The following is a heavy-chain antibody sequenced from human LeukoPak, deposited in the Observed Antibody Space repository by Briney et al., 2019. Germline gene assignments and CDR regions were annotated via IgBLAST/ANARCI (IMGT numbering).Heavy chain of an antibody. V-gene: IGHV3-21*01. CDR2: ISSSSSYI. CDR3: ARGGSYFDDAFDI. J-gene: IGHJ3*02. CDR1: GFTFSSYS. D-gene: IGHD1-26*01. Sequence: PGGSLRLSCAASGFTFSSYSMNWVRQAPGKGLEWVSYISSSSSYIYYADSVKGRFTISRDNAKNSLYLQMNSLRAEDTAVYYCARGGSYFDDAFDIWGQGTMVTVSS.